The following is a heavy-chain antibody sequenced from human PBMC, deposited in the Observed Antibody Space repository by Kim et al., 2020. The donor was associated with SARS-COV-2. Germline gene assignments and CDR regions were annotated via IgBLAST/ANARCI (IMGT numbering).Heavy chain of an antibody. CDR1: GYTFTTYD. CDR2: MNPDRANT. D-gene: IGHD3-10*01. Sequence: ASVTVSCKASGYTFTTYDIDWVRQASGQGLEWMGWMNPDRANTGYVQKFQGRVPMHRDTSTNKAYMEPTSLTSEDTAVYFCARGRNSNGAGTYYTAYWGQATLLTVPS. CDR3: ARGRNSNGAGTYYTAY. V-gene: IGHV1-8*01. J-gene: IGHJ4*02.